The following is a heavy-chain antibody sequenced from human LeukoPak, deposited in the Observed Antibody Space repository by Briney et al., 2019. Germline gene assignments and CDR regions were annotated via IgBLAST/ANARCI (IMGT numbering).Heavy chain of an antibody. CDR3: ARDLAAASGHNAFDI. V-gene: IGHV3-21*01. CDR1: GFMFSSFS. CDR2: ISSTSNYI. J-gene: IGHJ3*02. Sequence: PGGSLRLSCTASGFMFSSFSMNWVRQAPGKGLEWVSSISSTSNYIYYADSVKGRFTVSRDNAKNSLYLHMDSLRADDTAIYYCARDLAAASGHNAFDIWGQGTLVTVSS. D-gene: IGHD6-13*01.